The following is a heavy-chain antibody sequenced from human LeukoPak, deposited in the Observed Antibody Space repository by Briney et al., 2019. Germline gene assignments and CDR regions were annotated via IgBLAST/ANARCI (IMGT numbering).Heavy chain of an antibody. CDR2: IYNSGT. V-gene: IGHV4-59*02. Sequence: PSETLSLTCTVSGYSVNYDYWSWIRQPPGKGLQWIGYIYNSGTIYNPSLKNRVTISLDTPRNQFSLKVSSVSAADTAVYYCARVDPNGYSDYWGQGILVTVSS. CDR1: GYSVNYDY. J-gene: IGHJ4*02. CDR3: ARVDPNGYSDY. D-gene: IGHD2-8*01.